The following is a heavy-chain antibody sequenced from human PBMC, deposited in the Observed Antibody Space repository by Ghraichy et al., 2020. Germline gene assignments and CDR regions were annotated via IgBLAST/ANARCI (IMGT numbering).Heavy chain of an antibody. CDR3: ARGQRGSGPTPLLFDY. CDR1: GGSISSGGYS. Sequence: SETLSLTCAVSGGSISSGGYSWSWIRQPPGKGLEWIGYIYYSGSTYYNPSLKSRVTISVDTSKNQFSLKLSSVTAADTAVYYCARGQRGSGPTPLLFDYWGQGTLVTVSS. D-gene: IGHD3-10*01. J-gene: IGHJ4*02. V-gene: IGHV4-30-4*07. CDR2: IYYSGST.